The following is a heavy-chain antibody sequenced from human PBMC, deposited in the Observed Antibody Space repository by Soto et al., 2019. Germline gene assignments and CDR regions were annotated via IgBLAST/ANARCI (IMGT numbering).Heavy chain of an antibody. J-gene: IGHJ5*02. CDR3: AREASGTTTWFDP. CDR2: INPSGGST. D-gene: IGHD1-1*01. Sequence: ASVKVSCKASGYTFTSYYMHWVRQAPGQGLERMGIINPSGGSTSYAQKFQGRVTMTRDTSTSTVYIEMSSMKSEDTDVYYCAREASGTTTWFDPWGQGTLVTVSS. CDR1: GYTFTSYY. V-gene: IGHV1-46*03.